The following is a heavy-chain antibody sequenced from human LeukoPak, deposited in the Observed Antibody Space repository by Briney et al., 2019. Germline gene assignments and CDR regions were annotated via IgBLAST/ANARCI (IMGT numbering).Heavy chain of an antibody. D-gene: IGHD5-18*01. CDR3: ARVKTAMVDDAFDI. V-gene: IGHV3-53*01. CDR1: GFTVSSNY. Sequence: TGGSLRLSCAASGFTVSSNYMSWVRQAPGKGLEWVSVIYSGGSTYYADSVKGRFTISRDNSKNTLYLQMNSLRAEDTAVYYCARVKTAMVDDAFDIWGQGTMVIVSS. J-gene: IGHJ3*02. CDR2: IYSGGST.